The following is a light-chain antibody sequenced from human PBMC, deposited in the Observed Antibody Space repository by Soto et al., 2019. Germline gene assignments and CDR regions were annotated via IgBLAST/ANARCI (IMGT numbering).Light chain of an antibody. CDR1: LGISSS. Sequence: AIRMTQSPPSFSASAGDRVTITCRASLGISSSLAWYQQKPGKAPKLLIFSASTLHIGVPSRFSGSGSGTDFTLTITYLQSEDAATYYCQQYYSYPFTFGPGTKVHI. J-gene: IGKJ3*01. V-gene: IGKV1-8*01. CDR2: SAS. CDR3: QQYYSYPFT.